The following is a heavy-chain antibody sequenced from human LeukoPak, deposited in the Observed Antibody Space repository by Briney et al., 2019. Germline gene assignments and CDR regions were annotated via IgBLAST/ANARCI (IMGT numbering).Heavy chain of an antibody. CDR2: IWYDGSNK. CDR3: ARVRKDYGDYAFVY. D-gene: IGHD4-17*01. CDR1: GFTFSSYG. V-gene: IGHV3-33*01. Sequence: GGSLRLSCAASGFTFSSYGMHWVRQAPGKRLEWVAVIWYDGSNKYYADSVKGRLTISRDNSKNTLYLQMNSLRAEDTAVYYCARVRKDYGDYAFVYWGQGTLVTVSS. J-gene: IGHJ4*02.